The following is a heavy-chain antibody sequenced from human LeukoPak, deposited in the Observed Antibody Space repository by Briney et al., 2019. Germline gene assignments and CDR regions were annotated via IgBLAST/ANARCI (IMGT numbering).Heavy chain of an antibody. CDR1: GFTFSNYA. V-gene: IGHV3-23*01. CDR2: ISGSGDNT. J-gene: IGHJ6*02. CDR3: ASQKANFYDSSGDV. D-gene: IGHD3-22*01. Sequence: GGSLRLSCAASGFTFSNYAMNWVRQAPGKGLEWVSAISGSGDNTYYAGSVKGRFTIFRDNSKNMLYLQMNSLRAEDTALYYCASQKANFYDSSGDVWGQGTTVTVSS.